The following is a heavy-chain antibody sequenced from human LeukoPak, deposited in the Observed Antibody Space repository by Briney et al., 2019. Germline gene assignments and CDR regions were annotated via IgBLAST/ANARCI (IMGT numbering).Heavy chain of an antibody. CDR3: ARGSGWYRHGYFDY. CDR1: GGSISTYY. V-gene: IGHV4-39*01. CDR2: IYYSGST. D-gene: IGHD6-19*01. J-gene: IGHJ4*02. Sequence: PSETLSLTCTVSGGSISTYYWSWIRQPPGKGLEWIGSIYYSGSTYYNPSLKSRVTISVDTSKNQFSLKLSSVTAADTAVYYCARGSGWYRHGYFDYWGQGTLVTVSS.